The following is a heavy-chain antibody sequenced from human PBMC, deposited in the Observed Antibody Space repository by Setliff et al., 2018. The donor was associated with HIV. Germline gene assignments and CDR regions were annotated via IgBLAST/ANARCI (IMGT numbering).Heavy chain of an antibody. D-gene: IGHD2-15*01. J-gene: IGHJ4*02. Sequence: SVKVSCKASGGTFSIYAISWVRQAPGQGLEWMGGIIPIFGIPNYAQKFQGRVTITADESTSTAYMELSSLRSDDTAVYYCARVYIANTLAETPPPDYWGQGTLVTVSS. CDR2: IIPIFGIP. CDR1: GGTFSIYA. CDR3: ARVYIANTLAETPPPDY. V-gene: IGHV1-69*13.